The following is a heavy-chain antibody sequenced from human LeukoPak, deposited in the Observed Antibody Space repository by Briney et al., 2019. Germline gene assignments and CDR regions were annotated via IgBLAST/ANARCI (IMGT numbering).Heavy chain of an antibody. V-gene: IGHV3-7*05. D-gene: IGHD3-10*01. Sequence: GGSLRLSCVASGFTFSSYWMSWVRQAPGKGPEWVANIKEDGSEQYYVDSVKGRFTISRDNAKNSLYLQMNSLRAKDTAVYYCARYQGKNYGPFDHWGQGTLVTVSS. CDR3: ARYQGKNYGPFDH. CDR1: GFTFSSYW. CDR2: IKEDGSEQ. J-gene: IGHJ4*02.